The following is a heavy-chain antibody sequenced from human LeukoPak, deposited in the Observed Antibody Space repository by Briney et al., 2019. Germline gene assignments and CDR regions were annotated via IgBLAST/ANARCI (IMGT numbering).Heavy chain of an antibody. Sequence: GGSLRLSCTASGFTFSRYSVNWVRQAPGKGLEWVSCITGSSDYIFYADSVRGRFTISRDNAKNSLFLQMNSLRAEDTAVYYCAKFKGHYGDSEYYFDSWGQGTLVTVSS. J-gene: IGHJ4*02. D-gene: IGHD3-10*01. CDR1: GFTFSRYS. CDR3: AKFKGHYGDSEYYFDS. CDR2: ITGSSDYI. V-gene: IGHV3-21*01.